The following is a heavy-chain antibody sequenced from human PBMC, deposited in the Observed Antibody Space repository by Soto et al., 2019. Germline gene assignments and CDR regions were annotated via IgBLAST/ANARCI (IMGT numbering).Heavy chain of an antibody. CDR1: GYTLTSYD. CDR2: MNPNSGNT. V-gene: IGHV1-8*01. CDR3: VRRGPDILTGYYREPDNWFDP. D-gene: IGHD3-9*01. Sequence: GASVKVSCKASGYTLTSYDINWVRQATGQGLEWMGWMNPNSGNTGYAQKFQGRVTMTRNTSISTAYMELSSLRSEDTAVYYCVRRGPDILTGYYREPDNWFDPWGQGTLVTVSS. J-gene: IGHJ5*02.